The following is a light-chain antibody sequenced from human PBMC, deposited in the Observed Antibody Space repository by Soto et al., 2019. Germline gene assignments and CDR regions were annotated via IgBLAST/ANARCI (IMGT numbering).Light chain of an antibody. CDR1: QSVGSS. CDR3: QQRSNWPPEVT. J-gene: IGKJ3*01. CDR2: DAS. V-gene: IGKV3-11*01. Sequence: EIVLTQSPDTLSLSPGERATLSCRASQSVGSSLAWYQQKPGQAPRLLIYDASNRATGIPARFSGSGSGTDFTLTISSLEPEDFAVYYCQQRSNWPPEVTFGPVTKVDI.